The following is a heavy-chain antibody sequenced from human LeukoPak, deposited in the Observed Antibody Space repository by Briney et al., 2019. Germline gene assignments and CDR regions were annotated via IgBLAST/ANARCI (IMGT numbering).Heavy chain of an antibody. CDR3: ARGGSSWGYYFDY. Sequence: SETLSLTCTVSGGSISSYYWNWIRQPPGKGLEWIGYIYYSGSTNYNPSLKSRVTLSVDTSKNQFSLKLSSVTAADTAVYYCARGGSSWGYYFDYWGQGTLVTVSS. CDR1: GGSISSYY. J-gene: IGHJ4*02. CDR2: IYYSGST. D-gene: IGHD6-13*01. V-gene: IGHV4-59*01.